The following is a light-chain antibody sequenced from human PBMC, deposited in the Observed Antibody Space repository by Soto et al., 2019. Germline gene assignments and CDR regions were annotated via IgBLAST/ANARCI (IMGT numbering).Light chain of an antibody. CDR1: SSNIGAGYD. V-gene: IGLV1-40*01. CDR3: QSYDRSLSGTV. Sequence: QSVLTQPPSVSGAPGQMVTISCTGSSSNIGAGYDVHWYQHQPGTAPKLLIYGGSSRPSGVPDRFSGSKSGTSASLAITGLQAEDEADYYCQSYDRSLSGTVFGTGTKVT. J-gene: IGLJ1*01. CDR2: GGS.